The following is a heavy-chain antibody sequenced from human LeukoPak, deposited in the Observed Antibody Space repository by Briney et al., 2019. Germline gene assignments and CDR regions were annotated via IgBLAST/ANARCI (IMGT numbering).Heavy chain of an antibody. CDR1: GFTISSYG. Sequence: PGGSLRLSCAASGFTISSYGMHWVRQAPGKGLEWVAVIWYDGSNKYYADSVKGRFTISRDNSKNTLYLQMNSLRAEDTAVYYCARDGYCSGGSCYYYGMDVWGKGTTVTVSS. D-gene: IGHD2-15*01. CDR2: IWYDGSNK. CDR3: ARDGYCSGGSCYYYGMDV. V-gene: IGHV3-33*01. J-gene: IGHJ6*04.